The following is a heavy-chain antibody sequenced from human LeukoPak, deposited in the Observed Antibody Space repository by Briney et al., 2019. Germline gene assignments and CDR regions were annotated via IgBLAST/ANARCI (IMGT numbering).Heavy chain of an antibody. J-gene: IGHJ1*01. CDR1: GFTFDDYA. CDR3: AKAHDSSGHLLPRYFQH. D-gene: IGHD3-22*01. Sequence: GGSLRLSCAASGFTFDDYAMHWVRQAPGKGLEWVSGISWNSGSIGYADFVKGRFTISRDNAKNSLYLQMNSLRAEDTALYYCAKAHDSSGHLLPRYFQHWGQGTLVTVSS. CDR2: ISWNSGSI. V-gene: IGHV3-9*01.